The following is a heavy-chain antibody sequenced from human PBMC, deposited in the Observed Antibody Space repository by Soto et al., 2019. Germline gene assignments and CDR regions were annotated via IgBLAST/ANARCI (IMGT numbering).Heavy chain of an antibody. CDR1: GYTFPSYA. V-gene: IGHV1-8*02. CDR3: ARGIKYGAYSRWFDP. Sequence: ASVPVSCKASGYTFPSYAMHWVRQAPGQRLEYLGWMNPNSGNTAYVQKFQGRVTMTWDTSITTAYMELSSLRSEDTAVYFCARGIKYGAYSRWFDPWGQGTLVTVSS. D-gene: IGHD4-17*01. J-gene: IGHJ5*02. CDR2: MNPNSGNT.